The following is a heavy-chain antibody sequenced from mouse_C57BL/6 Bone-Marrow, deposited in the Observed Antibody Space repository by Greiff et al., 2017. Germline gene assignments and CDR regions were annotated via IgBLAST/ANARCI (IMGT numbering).Heavy chain of an antibody. CDR1: GFTFSNYW. J-gene: IGHJ1*01. CDR3: TGYFDV. CDR2: IRLKSNNYAT. V-gene: IGHV6-6*02. Sequence: EVKVEESGGGLVQPGGSMKLSCVASGFTFSNYWMNWVRQSPEKGLEWVAEIRLKSNNYATHYAESVKGRFTISSDDSKSSVYLQMNNLRAEDTGIYYCTGYFDVWGAGTTVTVSS.